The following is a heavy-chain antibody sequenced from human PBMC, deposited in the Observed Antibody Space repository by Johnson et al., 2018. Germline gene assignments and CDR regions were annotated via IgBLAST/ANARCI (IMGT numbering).Heavy chain of an antibody. D-gene: IGHD4-23*01. Sequence: QVQLQESGPGLVKPSETLSLTCTVAGGSISSSSYYWGWIRQPPGKGPAWIGSIYYSGSTYYNPSLKSRFTISVDTAKNQFSLKLSSVTAADTAVYYCSRGVTDQHWSQGTLVTVSS. CDR3: SRGVTDQH. CDR2: IYYSGST. CDR1: GGSISSSSYY. J-gene: IGHJ1*01. V-gene: IGHV4-39*01.